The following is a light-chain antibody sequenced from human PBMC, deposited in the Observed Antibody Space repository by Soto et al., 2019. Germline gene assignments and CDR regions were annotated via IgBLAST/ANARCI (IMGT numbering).Light chain of an antibody. V-gene: IGKV3-20*01. CDR3: QQYAESPLT. CDR1: QSVGRNY. J-gene: IGKJ4*01. Sequence: EIVLTQSPGTLSLSPGERATLSCRASQSVGRNYLAWYQQKPGQAPRLLIHAASSRATGIPDTFSGSGSETDFTLTISRLEPEDFAVYYCQQYAESPLTFGGGTEVEIK. CDR2: AAS.